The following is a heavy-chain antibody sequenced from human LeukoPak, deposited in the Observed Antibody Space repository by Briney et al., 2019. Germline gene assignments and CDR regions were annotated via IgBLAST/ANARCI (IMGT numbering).Heavy chain of an antibody. CDR2: IYYSGST. CDR1: GGSISSYY. J-gene: IGHJ4*02. D-gene: IGHD6-19*01. V-gene: IGHV4-59*01. CDR3: ARFSLYSSGWSFDY. Sequence: PSETLSLTCTVSGGSISSYYWSWIRQPPGKGLEWIGYIYYSGSTNYNPSLKSRVTISVDTSKNQFSLKLSSVTAADTAVYYCARFSLYSSGWSFDYWGQGTLVTVSS.